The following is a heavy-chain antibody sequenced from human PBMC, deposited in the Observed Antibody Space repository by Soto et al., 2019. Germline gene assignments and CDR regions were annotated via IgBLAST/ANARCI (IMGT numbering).Heavy chain of an antibody. Sequence: SETLSLTCAVSGGSFTSNNWWTWVRQPPGQGLEWIGEIYRTGSTNYNPSLKSRVTISLDKSENQFSLKVTSLTAADTAVYYCASRDPGTSVDYWGQGTLVTVSA. D-gene: IGHD1-7*01. CDR1: GGSFTSNNW. CDR2: IYRTGST. J-gene: IGHJ4*02. V-gene: IGHV4-4*02. CDR3: ASRDPGTSVDY.